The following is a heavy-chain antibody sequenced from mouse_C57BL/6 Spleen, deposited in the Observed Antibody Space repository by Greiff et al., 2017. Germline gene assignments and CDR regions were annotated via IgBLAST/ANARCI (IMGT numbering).Heavy chain of an antibody. CDR3: ARSYDYGSSYGFAD. Sequence: EVKLVESGGGLVKPGGSLKLSCAASGFTFSDYGMHWVRQAPEKGLEWVAYISSGSSTIYYADTVKGRFTISRDNAKNTLFLQMASLRSEDTAVYYCARSYDYGSSYGFADWGQGTLVTVAA. V-gene: IGHV5-17*01. D-gene: IGHD1-1*01. CDR1: GFTFSDYG. CDR2: ISSGSSTI. J-gene: IGHJ3*01.